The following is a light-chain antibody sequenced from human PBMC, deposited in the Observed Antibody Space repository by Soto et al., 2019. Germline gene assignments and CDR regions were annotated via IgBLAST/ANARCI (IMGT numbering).Light chain of an antibody. CDR2: TNH. CDR3: AAWDDSLNAVV. V-gene: IGLV1-44*01. CDR1: ASNLGGNP. Sequence: QAVVTQPPSVSGTPGQKVSISCSGSASNLGGNPVNWYQHLPGAAPKLLIYTNHQRPSGAPDRFSGSKSGTSASLAISGLRSEDEADFYCAAWDDSLNAVVFGGGTKLTVL. J-gene: IGLJ2*01.